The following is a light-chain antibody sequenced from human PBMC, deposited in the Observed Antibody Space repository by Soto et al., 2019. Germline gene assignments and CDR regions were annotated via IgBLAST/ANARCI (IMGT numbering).Light chain of an antibody. CDR1: RSNIGSNT. CDR2: SSD. Sequence: QSVLTQPPSASGTPGQRVTISCSGSRSNIGSNTVNWYQQLPETAPKLLIYSSDQPPSGVPDRFSGSKSGTSASLAISGLQSEDEADYYCAAWDDSLNGVVFGGGTKLTVL. CDR3: AAWDDSLNGVV. J-gene: IGLJ2*01. V-gene: IGLV1-44*01.